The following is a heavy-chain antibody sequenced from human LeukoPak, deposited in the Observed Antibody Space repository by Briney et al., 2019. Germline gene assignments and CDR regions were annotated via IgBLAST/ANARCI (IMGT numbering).Heavy chain of an antibody. D-gene: IGHD2-15*01. CDR1: GFTFDDYA. CDR2: ISWNSGSI. J-gene: IGHJ4*02. Sequence: GGSLRLSCAASGFTFDDYAMHWVRQAPGKGLEWVSGISWNSGSIGYADSVKGRVTISRDNAKNSLYLQMNSLRAEDMALYYCAKGAVPVPSGDYFDYWGQGPLVTVSS. CDR3: AKGAVPVPSGDYFDY. V-gene: IGHV3-9*03.